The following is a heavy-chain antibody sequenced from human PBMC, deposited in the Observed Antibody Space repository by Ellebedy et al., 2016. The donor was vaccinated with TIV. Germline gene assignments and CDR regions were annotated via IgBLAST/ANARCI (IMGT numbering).Heavy chain of an antibody. CDR3: ARDLGVSGTYYLLVY. J-gene: IGHJ4*02. V-gene: IGHV3-48*01. D-gene: IGHD1-26*01. CDR2: ISSSSSTI. Sequence: GGSLRLSCAASGFTFSSYSMNWVRQAPGKGLEWVSYISSSSSTIYYADSVKGRFTISRDNAKNSLYLQMNSLRAEDTAVYYCARDLGVSGTYYLLVYWGQGTLVTVSS. CDR1: GFTFSSYS.